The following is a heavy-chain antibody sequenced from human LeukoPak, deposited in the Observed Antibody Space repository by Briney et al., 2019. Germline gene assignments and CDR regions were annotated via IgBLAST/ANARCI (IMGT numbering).Heavy chain of an antibody. V-gene: IGHV4-4*02. D-gene: IGHD6-19*01. CDR2: VHLNGKT. CDR3: ARVISSAWRQNDL. Sequence: SETLSLTCAVSGGFITIYPWWSWARQPPGKGLEWIGEVHLNGKTNYNPSLKSRVTMSIDKSENHLSLNLISMTAADTAVYYCARVISSAWRQNDLWGQGTLVTVYS. CDR1: GGFITIYPW. J-gene: IGHJ5*02.